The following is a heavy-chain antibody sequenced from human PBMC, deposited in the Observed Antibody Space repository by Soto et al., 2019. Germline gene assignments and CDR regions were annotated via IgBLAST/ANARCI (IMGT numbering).Heavy chain of an antibody. CDR1: GGSISSGGYY. V-gene: IGHV4-31*03. J-gene: IGHJ5*02. CDR3: ARDSKCGGDCYTNWFDP. CDR2: IYYSGST. D-gene: IGHD2-21*02. Sequence: QVQLQESGPGLVKPSPTLSLTCTVSGGSISSGGYYWSWIRQHPGKGLEWIGYIYYSGSTYYNPSLKSRVTISVDTSKNQFSLKLSSVTAADTAVYYCARDSKCGGDCYTNWFDPWGQGTLVTVSS.